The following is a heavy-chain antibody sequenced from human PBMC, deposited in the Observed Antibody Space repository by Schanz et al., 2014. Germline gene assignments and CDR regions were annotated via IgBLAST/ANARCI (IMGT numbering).Heavy chain of an antibody. D-gene: IGHD6-13*01. V-gene: IGHV3-30*04. J-gene: IGHJ4*01. CDR1: GFTLSSYA. Sequence: QVQLVESGGGVVQPGRSLRLSCAAYGFTLSSYAMHWVRQAPGKGLEWVSSISHSGGSKYYADSVKGRFTISRDNAKNSLYLQINSLRAEDTAVYYCAREQIMAAAGLVDYWGHGTLVTVSS. CDR3: AREQIMAAAGLVDY. CDR2: ISHSGGSK.